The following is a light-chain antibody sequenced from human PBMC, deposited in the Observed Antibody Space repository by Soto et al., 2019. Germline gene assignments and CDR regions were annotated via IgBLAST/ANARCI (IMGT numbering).Light chain of an antibody. CDR2: GAS. Sequence: EIVLTQSPRTLPLSPGERATLSCRSSQSVNTNYLAWYQQKPGQAPRLLIYGASTRATGIPDRFSGSGSGTDFTLTIGRLEPEDFAVYYCQQYQTSPVTFGGGTKVDIK. CDR3: QQYQTSPVT. CDR1: QSVNTNY. V-gene: IGKV3-20*01. J-gene: IGKJ4*01.